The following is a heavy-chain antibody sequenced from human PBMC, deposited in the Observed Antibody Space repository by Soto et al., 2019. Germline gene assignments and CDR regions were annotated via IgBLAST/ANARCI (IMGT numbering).Heavy chain of an antibody. D-gene: IGHD4-17*01. Sequence: SEPLSLPWTVSGGSISSYYWIWILQPPGKGLEWIGYIYYSGSTNYNPSLKSRVTISVDTSKNQFSLKLSSVTAADTAVYYCTRFYGDYGGEDAFDIWGQGTMVTVSS. CDR3: TRFYGDYGGEDAFDI. CDR1: GGSISSYY. CDR2: IYYSGST. J-gene: IGHJ3*02. V-gene: IGHV4-59*08.